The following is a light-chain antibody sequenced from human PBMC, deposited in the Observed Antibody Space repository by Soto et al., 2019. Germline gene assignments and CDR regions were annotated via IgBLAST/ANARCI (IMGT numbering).Light chain of an antibody. CDR1: QSISFS. CDR3: QQYDSDPWT. Sequence: DIQLTQSPSTLSVFVGDRVTITCRASQSISFSLAWYQQKVGQAPRLVSRAASSWQSGVPSRFIGSGSGTEFTLTISSLQLDECAAYYCQQYDSDPWTVGQGTKVDIK. CDR2: AAS. J-gene: IGKJ1*01. V-gene: IGKV1-5*01.